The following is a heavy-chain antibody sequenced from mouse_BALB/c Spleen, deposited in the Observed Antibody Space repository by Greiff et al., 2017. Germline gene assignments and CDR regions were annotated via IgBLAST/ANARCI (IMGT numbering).Heavy chain of an antibody. CDR2: ISSGSSTI. V-gene: IGHV5-17*02. CDR3: TREGNGNYRYYYAMDY. D-gene: IGHD2-1*01. J-gene: IGHJ4*01. CDR1: GFTFSSFG. Sequence: EVKLVESGGGLVQPGGSRKLSCAASGFTFSSFGMHWVRQAPEKGLEWVAYISSGSSTIYYADTVKGRFTISRDNPKNTLFLQMTSLRSEDTAMYYCTREGNGNYRYYYAMDYWGQGTSVTVSS.